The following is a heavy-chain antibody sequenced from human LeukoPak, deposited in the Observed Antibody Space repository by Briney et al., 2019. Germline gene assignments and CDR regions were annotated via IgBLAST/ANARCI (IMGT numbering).Heavy chain of an antibody. D-gene: IGHD3-3*01. CDR2: IYYSGST. J-gene: IGHJ4*02. V-gene: IGHV4-59*08. Sequence: SETLSLTCTVSGGSMSPYHWGWIRQPPGKGLEWIGYIYYSGSTNYNPSLKSRVTISVDTSKNQFSLKLSSVTAADTAVYYCARRSAYDFWSGPFDYWGQGTLVTVSS. CDR1: GGSMSPYH. CDR3: ARRSAYDFWSGPFDY.